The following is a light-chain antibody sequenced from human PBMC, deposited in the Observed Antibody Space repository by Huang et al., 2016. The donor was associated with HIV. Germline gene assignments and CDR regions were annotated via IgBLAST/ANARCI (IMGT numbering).Light chain of an antibody. CDR2: AAS. Sequence: DIQMTQSPSSLSASVGDRVTITCRAIQGISNSLAWYQQKPGKVPRLLIYAASTLQSGVPSRFSGSGSGTDFTLTISSLQPEDVATYYCQKYNSAPWGFGPGTKVDIK. V-gene: IGKV1-27*01. CDR3: QKYNSAPWG. CDR1: QGISNS. J-gene: IGKJ3*01.